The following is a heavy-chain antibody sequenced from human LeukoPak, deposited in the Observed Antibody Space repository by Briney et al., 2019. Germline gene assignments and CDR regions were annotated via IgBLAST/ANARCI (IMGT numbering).Heavy chain of an antibody. Sequence: SETLSLTCAVYGGSLSYYYWSWIRQPPEKGLQWIGEINRSGSTNYNPSLKSRVSISVDTSKNQFSLKLSSVTAADTAVYYCARGGFYCGDDCYVDYWGQGTPVTVSS. V-gene: IGHV4-34*01. CDR2: INRSGST. J-gene: IGHJ4*02. CDR3: ARGGFYCGDDCYVDY. CDR1: GGSLSYYY. D-gene: IGHD2-21*02.